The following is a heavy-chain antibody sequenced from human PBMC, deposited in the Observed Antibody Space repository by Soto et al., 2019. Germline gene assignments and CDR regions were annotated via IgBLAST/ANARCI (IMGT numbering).Heavy chain of an antibody. CDR2: IWYDGSNK. CDR1: GFTFSSYG. J-gene: IGHJ3*02. D-gene: IGHD5-12*01. Sequence: GGSLRLSCAASGFTFSSYGMHWVRQAPGKGLEWVAVIWYDGSNKYYADSVKGRFTISRDNSKNTLYLQMNSLRAEDTAVYYCARERYSGYDLDAFDIWGQGTMVTVSS. CDR3: ARERYSGYDLDAFDI. V-gene: IGHV3-33*01.